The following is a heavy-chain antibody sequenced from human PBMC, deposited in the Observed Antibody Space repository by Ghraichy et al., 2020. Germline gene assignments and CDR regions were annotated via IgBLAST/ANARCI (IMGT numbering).Heavy chain of an antibody. CDR2: IIPVLGIG. Sequence: SVKVSCKASGSTFSKYIIDWVRQAPGQGLEWMGKIIPVLGIGNSADKFQDRVTFTADNSTSTAYMELSSLTSEDTAVYYCASMIVMVGEDAFDIWGQGTMVTVSS. CDR1: GSTFSKYI. J-gene: IGHJ3*02. CDR3: ASMIVMVGEDAFDI. D-gene: IGHD2-21*01. V-gene: IGHV1-69*02.